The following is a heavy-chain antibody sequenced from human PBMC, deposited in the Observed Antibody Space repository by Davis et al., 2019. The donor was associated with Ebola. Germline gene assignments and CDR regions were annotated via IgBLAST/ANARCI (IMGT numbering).Heavy chain of an antibody. CDR1: GFTFKDYY. Sequence: GESLKISCAASGFTFKDYYMSWIRQAPGKPLEWISYISTSGSDTYYADSMQGRFSISRDNARNTLYLHINNAGADDTAVYYCARMIIMVTLFDYWGQGSLVTVSS. CDR2: ISTSGSDT. J-gene: IGHJ4*02. D-gene: IGHD2-21*02. V-gene: IGHV3-11*01. CDR3: ARMIIMVTLFDY.